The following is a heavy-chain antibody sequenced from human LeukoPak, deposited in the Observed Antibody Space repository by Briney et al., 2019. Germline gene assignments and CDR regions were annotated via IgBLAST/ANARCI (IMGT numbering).Heavy chain of an antibody. V-gene: IGHV1-18*01. CDR1: GYTFTSYC. J-gene: IGHJ4*02. CDR2: ISAYNGNT. CDR3: AIIGSSGWYSNPY. Sequence: ASVRLSCKASGYTFTSYCIIWVRQAPGQGLEWMGCISAYNGNTNYAHKLQGRVTMTTDTSKSTAYMELKSLRSDDTAVYYCAIIGSSGWYSNPYWGQGTLVTVSS. D-gene: IGHD6-19*01.